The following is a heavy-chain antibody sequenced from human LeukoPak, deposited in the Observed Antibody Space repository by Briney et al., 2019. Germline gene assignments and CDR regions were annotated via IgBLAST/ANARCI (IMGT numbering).Heavy chain of an antibody. V-gene: IGHV1-46*01. CDR2: INPSGGST. CDR3: ARGGFVPRIAARALNYYYYYMDV. D-gene: IGHD6-6*01. J-gene: IGHJ6*03. CDR1: GYTFTSYY. Sequence: ASVKVSCKASGYTFTSYYMHWVRQAPGQGLEWMGIINPSGGSTSYAQKFQGRVTMTRDMSTSTVYMELSSLRSEDTAVYYCARGGFVPRIAARALNYYYYYMDVWGKGTTVTVSS.